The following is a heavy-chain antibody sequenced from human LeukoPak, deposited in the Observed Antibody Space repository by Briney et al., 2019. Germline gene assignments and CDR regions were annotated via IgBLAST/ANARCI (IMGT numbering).Heavy chain of an antibody. Sequence: GXSLQISCKGSGYSFTSYWIGWVRQVPGKGLEWMGIIYPGDSDTRYSPSFQGQVTISANKSISTAYLQWSSLKASDTAMYYCARRASGSYYNSEPGDYWGQGTLVTVPS. V-gene: IGHV5-51*01. CDR1: GYSFTSYW. D-gene: IGHD3-10*01. CDR3: ARRASGSYYNSEPGDY. CDR2: IYPGDSDT. J-gene: IGHJ4*02.